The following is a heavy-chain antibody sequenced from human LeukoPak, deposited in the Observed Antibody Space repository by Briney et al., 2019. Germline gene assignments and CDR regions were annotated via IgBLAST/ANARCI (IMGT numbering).Heavy chain of an antibody. CDR2: IYYSGST. CDR1: GGSISSSSYY. Sequence: SETLSLTCTVSGGSISSSSYYWGWIRQPPGKGLEWIGSIYYSGSTYYNPSLKSRVTISVDTSKNQFSLKLSSVTAADTAVYYCARAYPIDGSGSYFPDAFDIWGQGTMVTVSS. D-gene: IGHD3-10*01. J-gene: IGHJ3*02. V-gene: IGHV4-39*07. CDR3: ARAYPIDGSGSYFPDAFDI.